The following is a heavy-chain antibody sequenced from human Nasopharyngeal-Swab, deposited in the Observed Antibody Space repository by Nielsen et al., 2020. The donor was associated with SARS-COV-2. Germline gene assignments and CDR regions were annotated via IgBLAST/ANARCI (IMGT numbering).Heavy chain of an antibody. CDR2: IYYSGST. V-gene: IGHV4-61*10. CDR3: ARNYGDYDPRDYYFDY. D-gene: IGHD4-17*01. J-gene: IGHJ4*02. CDR1: GGSISSGSYY. Sequence: SETLSLTCTVSGGSISSGSYYWSWIRQPAGKGLEWIGYIYYSGSTNYNPSLKSRVTISVDTSKNQFSLKLSSVTAADTAVYYCARNYGDYDPRDYYFDYWGQGTLVTVSS.